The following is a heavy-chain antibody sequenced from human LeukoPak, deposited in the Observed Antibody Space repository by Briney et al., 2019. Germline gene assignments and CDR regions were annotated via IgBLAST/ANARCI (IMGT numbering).Heavy chain of an antibody. CDR3: ASFHDYGDYDIDY. J-gene: IGHJ4*02. CDR1: GGSISSGDYY. Sequence: SETLSLTCTVSGGSISSGDYYWSWIRQPPGKGLEWIGYIYYSGSTYYNPSLKSRVTISVDTSKNQFSLKLSSVTAADTAVYYCASFHDYGDYDIDYWGQGTLVTVSS. D-gene: IGHD4-17*01. V-gene: IGHV4-30-4*01. CDR2: IYYSGST.